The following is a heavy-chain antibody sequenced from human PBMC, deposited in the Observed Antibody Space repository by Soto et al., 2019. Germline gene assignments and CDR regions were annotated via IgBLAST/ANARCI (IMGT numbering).Heavy chain of an antibody. CDR2: INYRGST. D-gene: IGHD2-15*01. J-gene: IGHJ4*02. Sequence: QVQLQESGPGLVRPSQTLSLICTVSGGSINSGDSYWNWIRQHPEKGLEWIGYINYRGSTFYNPSLKSRIIISVDTSKKQFSLKLSSVTAADTAVYYCARDAPGVAPYWGQGTLVTVSS. CDR1: GGSINSGDSY. V-gene: IGHV4-31*03. CDR3: ARDAPGVAPY.